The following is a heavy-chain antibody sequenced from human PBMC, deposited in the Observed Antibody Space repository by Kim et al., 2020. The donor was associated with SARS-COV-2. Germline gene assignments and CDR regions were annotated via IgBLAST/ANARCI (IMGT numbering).Heavy chain of an antibody. CDR3: AGGYGDYGY. Sequence: TNYADSVKGRCTISRDTAKNSVYLQMNSLGADDTAVYYCAGGYGDYGYWGQGTLVTVSS. CDR2: T. D-gene: IGHD4-17*01. J-gene: IGHJ4*02. V-gene: IGHV3-11*05.